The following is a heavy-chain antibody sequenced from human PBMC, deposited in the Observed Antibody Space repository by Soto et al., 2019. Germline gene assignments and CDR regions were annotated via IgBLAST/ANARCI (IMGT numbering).Heavy chain of an antibody. V-gene: IGHV3-23*01. CDR1: GFTFSSYA. D-gene: IGHD6-13*01. J-gene: IGHJ3*02. CDR3: AKDLLAAAGTIADAFDI. Sequence: GGSLRLSCAASGFTFSSYAMSWVRQAPGKGLEWVSAISGSGGSTYYADSVKGRFTISRDNSKNTLYLQMNSLRAEDTAVYYCAKDLLAAAGTIADAFDIWGQGTMVTVSS. CDR2: ISGSGGST.